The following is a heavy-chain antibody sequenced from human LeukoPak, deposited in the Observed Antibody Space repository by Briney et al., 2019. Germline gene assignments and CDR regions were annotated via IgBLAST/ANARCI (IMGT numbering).Heavy chain of an antibody. V-gene: IGHV3-74*01. CDR1: GFTFSSDW. D-gene: IGHD2-2*02. CDR2: INFDGSST. CDR3: ARKGAYCTTTSCYKYFQH. Sequence: GGSLRLSCAASGFTFSSDWMHWVRQAPGKGLVWVSRINFDGSSTSYADSVKGRFTISRDNAKNTLYLQMNSLRAEDTAVYYCARKGAYCTTTSCYKYFQHWGQGTLVTVSS. J-gene: IGHJ1*01.